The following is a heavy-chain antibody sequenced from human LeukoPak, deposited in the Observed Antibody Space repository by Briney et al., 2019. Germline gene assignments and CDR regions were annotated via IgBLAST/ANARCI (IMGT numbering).Heavy chain of an antibody. CDR1: GASISSGTYY. CDR2: IYSGGST. D-gene: IGHD2-2*03. V-gene: IGHV4-61*02. J-gene: IGHJ6*03. CDR3: ASRGFASGYCSRNSCYDYYFYYMDV. Sequence: ASQTLSLTCTVSGASISSGTYYFTWIRQPAGKGLEWIGRIYSGGSTYYNPSLKSRVTISLDTSKNQFSLKLSSVTAADTAVYYCASRGFASGYCSRNSCYDYYFYYMDVWDKGTTVTVSS.